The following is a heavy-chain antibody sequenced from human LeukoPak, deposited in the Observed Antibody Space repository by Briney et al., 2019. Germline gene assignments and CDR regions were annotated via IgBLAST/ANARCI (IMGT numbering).Heavy chain of an antibody. V-gene: IGHV4-39*06. CDR1: GGSISSSSYY. CDR2: IYYSGST. CDR3: ARVIGAVAGTVGVYYYYYMDV. J-gene: IGHJ6*03. Sequence: ASETLSLTCTVSGGSISSSSYYWGWIRQPPGKGLEWIGSIYYSGSTYYNPSLKSRVTISVDTSKNQFPLKLSSVTAADTAVYYCARVIGAVAGTVGVYYYYYMDVWGKGATVTVSS. D-gene: IGHD6-19*01.